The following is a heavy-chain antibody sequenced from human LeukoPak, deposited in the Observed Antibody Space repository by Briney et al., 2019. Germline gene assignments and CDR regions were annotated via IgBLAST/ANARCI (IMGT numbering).Heavy chain of an antibody. CDR2: INPNSGGT. V-gene: IGHV1-2*02. J-gene: IGHJ4*02. CDR1: GYTFIGYY. D-gene: IGHD4-17*01. CDR3: ARDWDRTVTTGY. Sequence: ASVKVSCKASGYTFIGYYMHWVRQAPGQGLEWMGWINPNSGGTNYAQKLQGRVTMTTDTSTSTAYMELRSLRSDDTAVYYCARDWDRTVTTGYWGQGTLVTVSS.